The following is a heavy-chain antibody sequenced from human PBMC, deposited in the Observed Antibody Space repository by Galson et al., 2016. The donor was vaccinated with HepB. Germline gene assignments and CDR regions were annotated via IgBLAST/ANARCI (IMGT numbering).Heavy chain of an antibody. CDR2: IDNDGSTT. V-gene: IGHV3-74*01. Sequence: SLRLSCAASGFTFSAYWMHWVRQAPGKGLVWVSHIDNDGSTTDYADSVKGRFTISRDNAKNTLYLQMDSLRVEDTAVYFCASIKRSRYSMNVWGQGTTVTVPS. J-gene: IGHJ6*02. CDR1: GFTFSAYW. D-gene: IGHD1-14*01. CDR3: ASIKRSRYSMNV.